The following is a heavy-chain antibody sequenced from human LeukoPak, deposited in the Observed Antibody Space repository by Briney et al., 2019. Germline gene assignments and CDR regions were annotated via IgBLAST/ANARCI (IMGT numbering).Heavy chain of an antibody. D-gene: IGHD5-18*01. J-gene: IGHJ4*02. CDR3: ARERGYSYGYSDY. CDR1: GFTFSSYS. CDR2: ISSSSSYI. V-gene: IGHV3-21*01. Sequence: GGSLRLSCAASGFTFSSYSMNWVRQAPGKGLEWVSSISSSSSYIYYADSVKGRFTISRDNAKNSLYLQMNCLRAEDTAVYYCARERGYSYGYSDYWGQGTLVTVSS.